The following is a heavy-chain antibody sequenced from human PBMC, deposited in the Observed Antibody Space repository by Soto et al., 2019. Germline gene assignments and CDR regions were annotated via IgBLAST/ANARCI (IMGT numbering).Heavy chain of an antibody. CDR1: GFTFSSYS. D-gene: IGHD4-17*01. CDR3: ARDPYYGPSASDY. V-gene: IGHV3-48*01. J-gene: IGHJ4*02. Sequence: SGGSLRLSCAASGFTFSSYSMNWVRQAPGKGLEWVSYISSSSSTIYYADSVKGRFTISRDNAKNSLYLQMNSLRAEDKAVYYCARDPYYGPSASDYWGQGTLVTVSS. CDR2: ISSSSSTI.